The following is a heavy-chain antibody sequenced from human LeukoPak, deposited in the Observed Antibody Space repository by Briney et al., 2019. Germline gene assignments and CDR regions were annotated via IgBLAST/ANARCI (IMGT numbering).Heavy chain of an antibody. CDR3: TKDRRGPAARTWYLDS. CDR2: ISGSGGST. CDR1: GFTFSSYA. V-gene: IGHV3-23*01. D-gene: IGHD2-15*01. Sequence: QSGGSLRLSCAASGFTFSSYAMSWVRQAPGKGLEWVSAISGSGGSTYYADSVRGRFTISRDNSKNTVYLQLNSLRAGDTAIYYCTKDRRGPAARTWYLDSWGQGTLVTVSS. J-gene: IGHJ4*02.